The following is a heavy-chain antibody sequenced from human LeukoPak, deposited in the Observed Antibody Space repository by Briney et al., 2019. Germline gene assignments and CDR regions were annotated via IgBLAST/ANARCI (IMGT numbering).Heavy chain of an antibody. Sequence: PSETLSLTCAVYGGSFSGYYWSWIRQPPGKGLEWIGEINHSGSTNYNPSLKSRVTISVDTSKNQFSLKLSSVTAADTAVYYCARLVPFRYSSSYYYYYYYMDVWGKGTTVTVSS. CDR3: ARLVPFRYSSSYYYYYYYMDV. J-gene: IGHJ6*03. CDR1: GGSFSGYY. CDR2: INHSGST. D-gene: IGHD6-6*01. V-gene: IGHV4-34*01.